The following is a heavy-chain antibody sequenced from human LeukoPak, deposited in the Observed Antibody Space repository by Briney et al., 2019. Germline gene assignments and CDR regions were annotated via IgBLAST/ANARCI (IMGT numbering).Heavy chain of an antibody. D-gene: IGHD3-22*01. CDR1: GGSISSYY. CDR2: IYFSGST. CDR3: ARDLQAYYYDSSGYYPGAFDY. Sequence: PSETLSLTCTVSGGSISSYYWSWIRQPPGKGLEWIGYIYFSGSTNYNPSLKSRVTISVDTSKNQFSLKLSSVTAADTAVYYCARDLQAYYYDSSGYYPGAFDYWGQGTLVTVSS. J-gene: IGHJ4*02. V-gene: IGHV4-59*12.